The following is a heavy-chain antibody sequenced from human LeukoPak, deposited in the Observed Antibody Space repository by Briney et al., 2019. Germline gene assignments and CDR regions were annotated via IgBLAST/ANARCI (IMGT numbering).Heavy chain of an antibody. J-gene: IGHJ4*02. Sequence: GASVTVSFKSSGYTFTIYGISWVRQAPGQGLEWMGIINPSGGSTNYAQKFQGRVTMTGDTSTSTVYMELSSLRSDDTAVYYCARDGIPQGGFVRFDYWGQGTPVSVSS. D-gene: IGHD1-14*01. CDR1: GYTFTIYG. CDR2: INPSGGST. CDR3: ARDGIPQGGFVRFDY. V-gene: IGHV1-46*01.